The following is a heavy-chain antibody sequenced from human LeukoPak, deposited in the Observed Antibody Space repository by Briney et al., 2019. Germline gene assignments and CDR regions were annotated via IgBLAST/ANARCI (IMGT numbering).Heavy chain of an antibody. J-gene: IGHJ4*02. V-gene: IGHV4-59*08. CDR2: IYYSGGT. Sequence: PSETLSLTCTVSGASISNCYWSWIRQSPGKGLEWIGYIYYSGGTIYNPSLLSRLTISLDTSKNQFSLNLSSVTAADTAVYYCARHTTSGQIDYWGQGILVTVSS. CDR3: ARHTTSGQIDY. CDR1: GASISNCY. D-gene: IGHD1-1*01.